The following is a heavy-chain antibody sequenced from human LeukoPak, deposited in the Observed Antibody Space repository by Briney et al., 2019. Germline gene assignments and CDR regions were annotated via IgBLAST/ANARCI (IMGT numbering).Heavy chain of an antibody. CDR3: AKDSGASKAFFDY. J-gene: IGHJ4*02. CDR2: IRHDESDQ. CDR1: GFTFSYYN. D-gene: IGHD3-10*01. V-gene: IGHV3-30*02. Sequence: QTGGSLRLSCAASGFTFSYYNMHWVRQAPGKGLEWVAMIRHDESDQYYVDSVKGRFFISRDNSKSTLFLQMNSLRIEDTALYYCAKDSGASKAFFDYFGQGTLVTVPS.